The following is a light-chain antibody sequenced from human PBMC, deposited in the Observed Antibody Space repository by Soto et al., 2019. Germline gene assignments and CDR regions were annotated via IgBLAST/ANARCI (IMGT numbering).Light chain of an antibody. J-gene: IGKJ1*01. CDR2: DVS. V-gene: IGKV3-15*01. Sequence: EIVMTQSPATLSVSPGERATLSCRAGQGVTTNFAWYQQKSGQSPRLLIYDVSIRATGVPARFSGSGSGTEFTLTISSLQSEDFAVYYCQQYNNWPWTFGQGTKVDIK. CDR1: QGVTTN. CDR3: QQYNNWPWT.